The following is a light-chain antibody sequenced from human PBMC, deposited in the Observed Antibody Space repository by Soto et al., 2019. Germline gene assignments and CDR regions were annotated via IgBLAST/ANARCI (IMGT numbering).Light chain of an antibody. Sequence: EVELTQSPGTLSLSPGERATLSCRASQSVSSSHLAWYQQKRGQAPRLLIYATSNRATGIPDRFSGSGSGTDFTLTISRLEPEDFAVYHCQQYGASPWTFGQGTKVEVK. CDR3: QQYGASPWT. CDR2: ATS. J-gene: IGKJ1*01. V-gene: IGKV3-20*01. CDR1: QSVSSSH.